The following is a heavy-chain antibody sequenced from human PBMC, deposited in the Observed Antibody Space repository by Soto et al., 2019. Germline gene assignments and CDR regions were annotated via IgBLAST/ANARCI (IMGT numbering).Heavy chain of an antibody. CDR3: ARDDYYDSSGLDY. V-gene: IGHV3-30-3*01. J-gene: IGHJ4*02. CDR1: GFTFSSYA. CDR2: ISYDGSNK. Sequence: GGSLRLSCAASGFTFSSYAMHWVRQAPGKGLEWVAVISYDGSNKYYADSVKGRFTISRDNSKNTLYLQMNSLRAEDTAVYYCARDDYYDSSGLDYWGQGSLVTVSS. D-gene: IGHD3-22*01.